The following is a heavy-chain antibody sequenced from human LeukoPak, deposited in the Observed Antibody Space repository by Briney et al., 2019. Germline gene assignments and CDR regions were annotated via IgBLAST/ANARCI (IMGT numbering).Heavy chain of an antibody. CDR1: GGSVSSTEFY. D-gene: IGHD3-9*01. J-gene: IGHJ4*02. Sequence: KTSETLSLTCTVSGGSVSSTEFYWGWIRQPPGKGLQWIGNIYYTGSTYYSPSLNSRVTMSVDTSQNQISLKMTSVTAADTAVYYCARLSKGRYFDYIFDYWGQGTLVTVSS. V-gene: IGHV4-39*01. CDR2: IYYTGST. CDR3: ARLSKGRYFDYIFDY.